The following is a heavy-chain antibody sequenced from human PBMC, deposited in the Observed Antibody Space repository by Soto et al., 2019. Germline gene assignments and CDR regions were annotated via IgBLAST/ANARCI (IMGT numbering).Heavy chain of an antibody. CDR3: ARPPGYISDWYYFDL. V-gene: IGHV4-61*01. D-gene: IGHD3-9*01. J-gene: IGHJ4*02. CDR1: GGSFKSGSYS. Sequence: PSETLSLTCTVSGGSFKSGSYSWSWIRQPPGKGLEWIGYVYHTGRTSYNPSLKSRVSISMDTSKNQFSLNLDSVTAADTAVYYCARPPGYISDWYYFDLWGQGTQVTVSS. CDR2: VYHTGRT.